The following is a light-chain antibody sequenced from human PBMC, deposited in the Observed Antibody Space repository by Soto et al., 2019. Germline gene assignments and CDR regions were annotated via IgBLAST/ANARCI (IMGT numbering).Light chain of an antibody. CDR3: QQYNKWPRT. CDR1: QSLSSSY. Sequence: EIVLTQAPGILSFFPGERATLSCRASQSLSSSYLAWYQQKPGQAPRLLIYGASSRATAIPDRFSGSGSGTEFTLTISSLQSEDFAVYYCQQYNKWPRTFGQGTKVDIK. CDR2: GAS. J-gene: IGKJ1*01. V-gene: IGKV3-20*01.